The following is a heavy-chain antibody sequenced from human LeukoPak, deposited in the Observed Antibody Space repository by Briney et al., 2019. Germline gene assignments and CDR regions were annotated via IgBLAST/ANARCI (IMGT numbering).Heavy chain of an antibody. CDR2: IYFSGTT. CDR3: ASTMGFYYMDV. CDR1: GGSISDHY. Sequence: SETLSLTCTASGGSISDHYGGWIRQPPGKGLEWIGYIYFSGTTDYNPSLRGRVTISVDTSKNQFSLKLSSVTAADTAVYYCASTMGFYYMDVWGKGTTVTISS. D-gene: IGHD3-10*01. V-gene: IGHV4-59*11. J-gene: IGHJ6*03.